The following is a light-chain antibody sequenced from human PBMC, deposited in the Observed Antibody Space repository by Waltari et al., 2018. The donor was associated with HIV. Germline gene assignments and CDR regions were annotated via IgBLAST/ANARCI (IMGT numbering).Light chain of an antibody. CDR2: QDT. CDR1: ELRDKF. J-gene: IGLJ2*01. CDR3: HAWDSSTVV. Sequence: SHELTQLPSVSVSPGQTASISCSGDELRDKFVCWYQQKPGQSPVLVIYQDTKRPSGIPARFSGSNSGNTATLTISGTHAMDEADYYCHAWDSSTVVFGGGTKLTVL. V-gene: IGLV3-1*01.